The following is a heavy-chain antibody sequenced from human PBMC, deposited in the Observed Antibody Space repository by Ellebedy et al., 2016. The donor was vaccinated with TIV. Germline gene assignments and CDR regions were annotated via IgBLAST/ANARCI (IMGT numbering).Heavy chain of an antibody. V-gene: IGHV1-69*04. D-gene: IGHD2-15*01. CDR1: GGTFSSYA. CDR3: AVAERGYCSGGSCYFKQYYFDY. Sequence: AASVKVFCKASGGTFSSYAISWVRQAPGQGLEWMGRIIPILGIANYAQKFQGRVTITADKSTSTAYMELSSLRSEDTAVYYCAVAERGYCSGGSCYFKQYYFDYWGQGTLVTVSS. CDR2: IIPILGIA. J-gene: IGHJ4*02.